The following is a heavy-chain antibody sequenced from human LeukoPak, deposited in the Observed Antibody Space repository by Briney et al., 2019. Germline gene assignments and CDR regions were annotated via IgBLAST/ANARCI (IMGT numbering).Heavy chain of an antibody. D-gene: IGHD1-26*01. CDR2: ISGDGGST. J-gene: IGHJ5*02. CDR1: GFTFDDYA. V-gene: IGHV3-43*02. CDR3: ARESGSSA. Sequence: GGSLRLSCAASGFTFDDYAMHWVRQAPGKGLEWVSLISGDGGSTYYADSVKGRFTISRDNSKNSLYLQMNSLRAEDTAVYYCARESGSSAWGQGTLVTVSS.